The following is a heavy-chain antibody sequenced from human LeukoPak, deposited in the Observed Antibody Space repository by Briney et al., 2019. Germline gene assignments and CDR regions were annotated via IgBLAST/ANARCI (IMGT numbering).Heavy chain of an antibody. J-gene: IGHJ4*02. CDR1: GFTFSSYG. CDR3: AKDRLATMVRGASPFDY. V-gene: IGHV3-30*18. Sequence: GGSLRLSCAASGFTFSSYGMHWVRQAPGKGLEWVAVISYDGSNKYYADSVKGRFTISRDNSKNTLYLQMNGLRAEDTAVYYCAKDRLATMVRGASPFDYWGQGTLVTVSS. CDR2: ISYDGSNK. D-gene: IGHD3-10*01.